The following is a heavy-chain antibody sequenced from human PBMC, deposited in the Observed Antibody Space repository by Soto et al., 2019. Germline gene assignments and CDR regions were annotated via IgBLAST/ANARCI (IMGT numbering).Heavy chain of an antibody. Sequence: SETLSLTCTVSGGSISSYYWSWIRQPPGKGLEWIGYIYYSGSTNYNPSLKSRVTISVDTSKNQFSLKLSSVTAADTAVYYCAGATSIYDFWSGYPAEGMDVWGQGTTVTVSS. CDR2: IYYSGST. V-gene: IGHV4-59*01. CDR1: GGSISSYY. CDR3: AGATSIYDFWSGYPAEGMDV. J-gene: IGHJ6*02. D-gene: IGHD3-3*01.